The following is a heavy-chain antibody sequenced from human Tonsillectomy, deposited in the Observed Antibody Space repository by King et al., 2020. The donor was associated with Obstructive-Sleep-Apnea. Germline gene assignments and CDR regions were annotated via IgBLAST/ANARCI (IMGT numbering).Heavy chain of an antibody. Sequence: VQLVESGAEVKKPGESLKISCKGSGYSFTSYWIGWVRQMPGKGLEWMGIIYPGDSDTRYSPSFQGQVTISADKSISTAYLQWSSLKASDTAMYYCARLGTEYYDSSAAFDYWGQGTLVTVSS. V-gene: IGHV5-51*01. J-gene: IGHJ4*02. CDR1: GYSFTSYW. CDR2: IYPGDSDT. CDR3: ARLGTEYYDSSAAFDY. D-gene: IGHD3-22*01.